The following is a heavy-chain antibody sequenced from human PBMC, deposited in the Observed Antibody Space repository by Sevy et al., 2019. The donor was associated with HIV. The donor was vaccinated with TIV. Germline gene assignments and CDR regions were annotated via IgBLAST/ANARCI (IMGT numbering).Heavy chain of an antibody. CDR2: MYDSGSS. CDR1: GGSISGHY. V-gene: IGHV4-59*11. J-gene: IGHJ4*02. D-gene: IGHD3-22*01. CDR3: ARGGALTYYDTSGFQNYFDS. Sequence: SETLSLTFTVSGGSISGHYWGWIRQSPGKGLEWIAYMYDSGSSNYNTSLRSRVTISVDTSKNQISLRLSPVTAADTAVYYCARGGALTYYDTSGFQNYFDSWGPGNLVTVSS.